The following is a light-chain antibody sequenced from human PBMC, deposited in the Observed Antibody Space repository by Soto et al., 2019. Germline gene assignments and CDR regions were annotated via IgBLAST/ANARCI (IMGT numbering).Light chain of an antibody. CDR2: GAS. CDR1: QSVSSSY. V-gene: IGKV3-20*01. CDR3: QQYGSSPSWT. J-gene: IGKJ1*01. Sequence: EIVLTQSPGTLSLSPGERATLSFMASQSVSSSYLAWYQQKPGQAPRLLIYGASSRATVIPDRFSGSGSGTDFTLTISRLEPEDFAVYYCQQYGSSPSWTFGQGTKVDI.